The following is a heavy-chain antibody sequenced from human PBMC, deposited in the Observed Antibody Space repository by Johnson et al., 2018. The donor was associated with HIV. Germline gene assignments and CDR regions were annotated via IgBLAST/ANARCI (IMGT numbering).Heavy chain of an antibody. CDR1: GFTFDDYG. D-gene: IGHD3-9*01. CDR2: INWNGGST. CDR3: ARFDSFDAFDI. Sequence: VQVLESGGGVVRPGGSLRLSCAASGFTFDDYGMNWVRQAPGKGLEWVSGINWNGGSTGYADSVKGRFTISRDNSKNTLYLQMNSLRAEDTAVYYCARFDSFDAFDIWGQGTMVIVS. J-gene: IGHJ3*02. V-gene: IGHV3-20*04.